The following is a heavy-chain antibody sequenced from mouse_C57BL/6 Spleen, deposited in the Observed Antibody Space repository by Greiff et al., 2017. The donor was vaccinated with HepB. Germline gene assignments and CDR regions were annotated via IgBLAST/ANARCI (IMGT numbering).Heavy chain of an antibody. D-gene: IGHD2-1*01. CDR2: IYPGSGST. Sequence: QVQLKQPGAELVKPGASVKMSCKASGYTFTSYWITWVKQRPGQGLEWIGDIYPGSGSTNYNEKFKSKATLTVDTSSSTAYMQRSSLTSEDSAVYYCARSDYGNYAWFAYWGQGTLVTVSA. CDR1: GYTFTSYW. CDR3: ARSDYGNYAWFAY. V-gene: IGHV1-55*01. J-gene: IGHJ3*01.